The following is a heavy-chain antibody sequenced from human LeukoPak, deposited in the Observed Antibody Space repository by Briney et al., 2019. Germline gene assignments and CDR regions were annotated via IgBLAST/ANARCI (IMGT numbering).Heavy chain of an antibody. V-gene: IGHV3-74*01. CDR1: GFTFSSYW. D-gene: IGHD3-10*01. Sequence: PGGSLTLSCAASGFTFSSYWMHWVRQAPGKGLVWVSRINSDGSSTSYADSVKGRFTISRDNAKNTLYLQMNSLRAEDTAVYYCARGRWLPYGSGSYQDYWGQGTLVTVST. CDR2: INSDGSST. CDR3: ARGRWLPYGSGSYQDY. J-gene: IGHJ4*02.